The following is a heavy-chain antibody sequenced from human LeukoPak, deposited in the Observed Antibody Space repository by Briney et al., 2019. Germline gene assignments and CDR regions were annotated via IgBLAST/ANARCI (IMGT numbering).Heavy chain of an antibody. Sequence: SETLSLTCTVSGDSISDYYWTWIRQPPGKGLEWIGYVFYNGGTNYNPSLKSRVTISLEASKNQFSLKLSSVTAADTAVYFCARRVDYYDASGYYSLFHHWGQGTLVTVSS. V-gene: IGHV4-59*01. D-gene: IGHD3-22*01. CDR1: GDSISDYY. CDR2: VFYNGGT. CDR3: ARRVDYYDASGYYSLFHH. J-gene: IGHJ4*02.